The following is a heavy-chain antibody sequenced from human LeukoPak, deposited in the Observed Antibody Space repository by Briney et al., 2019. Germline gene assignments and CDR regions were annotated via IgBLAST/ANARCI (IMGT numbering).Heavy chain of an antibody. Sequence: SETLSLTCAVYGGSFSGYYWSWIRQPPGKGLEWIGSIYYSGSTYYNPSLKSRVTISVDTSKNQFSLKLSSVTAADTAVYYCARGGWLQVPTFDYWGQGTLVTVSS. CDR1: GGSFSGYY. V-gene: IGHV4-34*01. D-gene: IGHD5-24*01. CDR3: ARGGWLQVPTFDY. CDR2: IYYSGST. J-gene: IGHJ4*02.